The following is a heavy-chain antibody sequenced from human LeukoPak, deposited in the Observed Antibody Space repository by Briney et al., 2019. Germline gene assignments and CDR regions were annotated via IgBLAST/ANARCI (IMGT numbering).Heavy chain of an antibody. J-gene: IGHJ6*03. CDR3: AKEDYNYYYMDV. Sequence: GGSLRLSCAASGFTFSSYAMSWVRQAPGKRLEWVSSISSSGYSTYYADSVKGRFTISRDNSKNTLYLQMNSLRAEDTAVYYCAKEDYNYYYMDVWGKGTTVTVSS. CDR1: GFTFSSYA. CDR2: ISSSGYST. V-gene: IGHV3-23*01.